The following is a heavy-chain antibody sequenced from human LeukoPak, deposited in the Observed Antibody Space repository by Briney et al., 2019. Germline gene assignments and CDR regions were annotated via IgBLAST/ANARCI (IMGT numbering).Heavy chain of an antibody. CDR1: GGSFSGYY. CDR3: ARAVSWTDYYYYMDV. J-gene: IGHJ6*03. D-gene: IGHD6-13*01. CDR2: INYRGNT. Sequence: SETLSLTCAVYGGSFSGYYWGWIRQPPGKGLDWIGIINYRGNTYYNPSLKSRVTISVDTSKNQFSLKLSSVTAADTAVYYCARAVSWTDYYYYMDVWGKGTTVTVSS. V-gene: IGHV4-34*01.